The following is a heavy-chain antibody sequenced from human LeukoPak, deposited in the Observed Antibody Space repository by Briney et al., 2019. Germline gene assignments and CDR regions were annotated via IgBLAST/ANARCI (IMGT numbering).Heavy chain of an antibody. J-gene: IGHJ4*02. Sequence: PSETLSLTCTVSGGSISSYYWSWIRQPPGKGLEWIGYIYYSGSTNYNPSLKSRVTISVDTSKNQFSLKLSSVTAADTAVYYCARARSISTWVVRGTSRFDYWGQGTLVTVSS. D-gene: IGHD3-10*01. CDR2: IYYSGST. V-gene: IGHV4-59*01. CDR1: GGSISSYY. CDR3: ARARSISTWVVRGTSRFDY.